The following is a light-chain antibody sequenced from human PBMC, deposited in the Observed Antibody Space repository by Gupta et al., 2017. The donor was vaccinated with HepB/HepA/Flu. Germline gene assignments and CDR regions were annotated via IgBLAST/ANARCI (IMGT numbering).Light chain of an antibody. CDR3: NSYTNSSTVL. CDR2: GVN. V-gene: IGLV2-14*03. CDR1: SSDVGACDH. J-gene: IGLJ2*01. Sequence: QSALTQPASVSGSPGQSITISCTGTSSDVGACDHVSWYQHHPGKAPKLIIYGVNSRPSGVSTRFSGSKSGNTASLTISGLQAEDESDYYCNSYTNSSTVLFGGGTKLTVL.